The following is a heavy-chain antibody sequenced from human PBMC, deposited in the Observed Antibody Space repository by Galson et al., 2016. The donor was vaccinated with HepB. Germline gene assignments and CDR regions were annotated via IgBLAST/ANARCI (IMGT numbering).Heavy chain of an antibody. Sequence: SETLSLTCVVSGGSISSSNWWSWVRQPPGKGLEWIGEIHHTWSPNHNPSLKSRVTISVDKSKNQFSLTVSSVTVADTAIYYCARGGGGGYDSAFDYWGQGTLVTVSS. V-gene: IGHV4/OR15-8*01. J-gene: IGHJ4*02. CDR3: ARGGGGGYDSAFDY. CDR1: GGSISSSNW. D-gene: IGHD5-12*01. CDR2: IHHTWSP.